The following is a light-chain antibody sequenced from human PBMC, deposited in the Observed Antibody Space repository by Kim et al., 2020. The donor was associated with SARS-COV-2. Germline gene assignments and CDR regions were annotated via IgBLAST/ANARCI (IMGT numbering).Light chain of an antibody. CDR1: DANIGDNT. Sequence: GQRVTISCSGSDANIGDNTVHWYRQLPGTAPELLIFDNHKRPSGVPDRFSGSKSGTSASLAISGLQSDDEFDYYCATWDDSLNGPVFGGGTQLTVL. CDR2: DNH. CDR3: ATWDDSLNGPV. V-gene: IGLV1-44*01. J-gene: IGLJ3*02.